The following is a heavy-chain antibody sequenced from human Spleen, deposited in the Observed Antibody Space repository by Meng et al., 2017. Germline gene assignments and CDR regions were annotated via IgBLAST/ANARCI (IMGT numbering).Heavy chain of an antibody. J-gene: IGHJ4*02. D-gene: IGHD3-16*01. Sequence: QVQLVQSGAEVKKPGASVKVSCKASGYTFTGNGISWVRQAPGQGLEWMGWISAYNGNTHYAQKVQGRVTVTTDTSTNTAYMELRSLRSDDTAVYYCATQKGGGPFDYWGQGTLVTVSS. CDR2: ISAYNGNT. CDR3: ATQKGGGPFDY. V-gene: IGHV1-18*01. CDR1: GYTFTGNG.